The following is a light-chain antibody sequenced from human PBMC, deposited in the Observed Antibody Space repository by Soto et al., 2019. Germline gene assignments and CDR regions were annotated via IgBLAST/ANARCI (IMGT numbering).Light chain of an antibody. J-gene: IGKJ2*01. CDR1: QTTNNY. CDR3: QQSYSMPYA. V-gene: IGKV1-39*01. CDR2: AAS. Sequence: DIQMTQSPSSLSTSVGDRVTITCWASQTTNNYLNWYQLKPGKAPKLLIYAASTLQTGVPSRFTGSGSETDFTLTIISLQPEDYATYFCQQSYSMPYAFGPGTKVDIK.